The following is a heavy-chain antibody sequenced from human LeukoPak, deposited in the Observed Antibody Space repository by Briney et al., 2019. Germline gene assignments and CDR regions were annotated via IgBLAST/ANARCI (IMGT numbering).Heavy chain of an antibody. D-gene: IGHD1-26*01. V-gene: IGHV4-59*01. CDR3: AGSKGVGAPFDY. Sequence: SETLSLTCTVSGGSISSYYWSWIRQPPGKGLEWIGYIYYSGSTNYNPSLKSRVTIPVDTSKNQFSLKLSSVTAADTAVYYCAGSKGVGAPFDYWGQGTLVTVSS. CDR2: IYYSGST. CDR1: GGSISSYY. J-gene: IGHJ4*02.